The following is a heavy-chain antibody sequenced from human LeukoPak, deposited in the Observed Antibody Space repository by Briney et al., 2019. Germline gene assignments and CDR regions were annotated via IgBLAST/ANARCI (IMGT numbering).Heavy chain of an antibody. D-gene: IGHD3-10*01. CDR1: GGSISSYF. V-gene: IGHV4-59*12. J-gene: IGHJ4*02. CDR3: ARGDYYGSGSYDY. Sequence: KPSATLSLTCTVAGGSISSYFWSWIRPPPGKGLERIGYINYSGSSDYNPSLKSRVTFSVDTSKNQFSLRLSSVTAADTAVYYCARGDYYGSGSYDYWGQGTLVTVSS. CDR2: INYSGSS.